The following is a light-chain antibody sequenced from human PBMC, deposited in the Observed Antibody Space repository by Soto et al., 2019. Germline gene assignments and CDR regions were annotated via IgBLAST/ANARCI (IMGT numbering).Light chain of an antibody. CDR2: GAS. CDR1: QSVSSSY. Sequence: DIVLTQSPGTLSLSPGERATLSCRASQSVSSSYLAWYQQKPGQAPRLLIYGASTRATGLPDRFSGSGSGADFTLTISRLEPEDFAFFYCQQYGSSPLTFGGGTKVEIK. V-gene: IGKV3-20*01. J-gene: IGKJ4*01. CDR3: QQYGSSPLT.